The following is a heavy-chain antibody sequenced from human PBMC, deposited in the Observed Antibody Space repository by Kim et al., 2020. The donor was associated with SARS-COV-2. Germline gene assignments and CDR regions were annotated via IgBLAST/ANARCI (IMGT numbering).Heavy chain of an antibody. CDR1: GYIFTSIA. J-gene: IGHJ2*01. V-gene: IGHV7-4-1*02. D-gene: IGHD6-13*01. Sequence: ASVKVSCKASGYIFTSIAIHWVRQAPGQGLEWMGWLNTNTGTPPYARGFTGRFVFSLDTSVSTAYLQISSLRADDTAVYFCATRYSSSYFDPWGRCTLVT. CDR3: ATRYSSSYFDP. CDR2: LNTNTGTP.